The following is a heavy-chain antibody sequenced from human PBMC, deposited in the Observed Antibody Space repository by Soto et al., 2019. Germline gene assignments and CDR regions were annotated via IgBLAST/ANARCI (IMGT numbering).Heavy chain of an antibody. CDR2: ISRSAGNT. J-gene: IGHJ3*02. V-gene: IGHV3-21*01. CDR3: ARDQVPCLDAFDI. Sequence: EVQLVESGGGLVKPGGSLRLSCAASGFTFSSYSMNWVRQAPGKGLEWVSSISRSAGNTYYADSLKGRFTISRDNAKNSMYLQMSSLRAEDTAVYYCARDQVPCLDAFDIWGQGTMVTVSS. CDR1: GFTFSSYS.